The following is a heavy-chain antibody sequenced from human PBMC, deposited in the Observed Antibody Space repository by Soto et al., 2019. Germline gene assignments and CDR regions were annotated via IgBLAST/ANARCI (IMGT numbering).Heavy chain of an antibody. CDR2: ISGSGGST. V-gene: IGHV3-23*01. D-gene: IGHD3-3*01. J-gene: IGHJ5*02. Sequence: GGSLRLSCAASGFTFSTYAMTWVRQAPGKGLEWVSGISGSGGSTYYADSVKGRFTISRDNSKNTLYLQMNSLRAEDTAVCYCAKRPLATVFGVAGNRFDPWGQGTLVTVSS. CDR1: GFTFSTYA. CDR3: AKRPLATVFGVAGNRFDP.